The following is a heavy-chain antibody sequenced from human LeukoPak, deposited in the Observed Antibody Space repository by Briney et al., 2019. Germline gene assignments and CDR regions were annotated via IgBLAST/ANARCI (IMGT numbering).Heavy chain of an antibody. CDR2: MNSNSGNT. CDR1: GYTFINYD. Sequence: GASVKVSCKASGYTFINYDIMWVRQATGQGLEWMGWMNSNSGNTGYAQKFQGRVTMTRDTSMGTAYMELSSLRFEDTAVYYCTRGRGGTIVRGYMDYWGQGTLVTVSS. J-gene: IGHJ4*02. D-gene: IGHD3-10*01. CDR3: TRGRGGTIVRGYMDY. V-gene: IGHV1-8*01.